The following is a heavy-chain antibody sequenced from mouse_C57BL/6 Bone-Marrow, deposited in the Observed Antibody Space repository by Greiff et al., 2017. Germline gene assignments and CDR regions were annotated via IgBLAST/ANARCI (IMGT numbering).Heavy chain of an antibody. V-gene: IGHV1-19*01. CDR2: INPYNGGT. CDR1: GYTFTDYY. J-gene: IGHJ4*01. CDR3: ARDWVYAMDY. D-gene: IGHD4-1*01. Sequence: EVMLVESGPVLVKPGASVKMSCKASGYTFTDYYMNWVKQSHGKSLEWIGVINPYNGGTSYNQKFKGKATLTVDKSSSTAYMELNSLTSEDSAVYYCARDWVYAMDYWGQGTSVTVSS.